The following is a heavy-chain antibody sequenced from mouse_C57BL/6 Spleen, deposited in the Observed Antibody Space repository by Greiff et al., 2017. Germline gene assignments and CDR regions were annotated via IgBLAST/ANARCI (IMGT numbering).Heavy chain of an antibody. CDR2: INYDGSST. J-gene: IGHJ1*03. Sequence: EVMLVESEGGLVQPGSSMKLSCTASGFTFSDYYMAWVRQVPEKGLEWVANINYDGSSTYYLDSLKSRFIISRDNAKNILYLQMSSLKSEDTATYYCARDYYADVWGTGTTVTVSS. CDR1: GFTFSDYY. CDR3: ARDYYADV. D-gene: IGHD2-1*01. V-gene: IGHV5-16*01.